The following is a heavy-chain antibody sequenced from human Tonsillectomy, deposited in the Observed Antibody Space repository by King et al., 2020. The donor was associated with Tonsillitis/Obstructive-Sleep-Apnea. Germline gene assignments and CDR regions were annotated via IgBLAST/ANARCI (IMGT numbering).Heavy chain of an antibody. Sequence: QLVQSGAEVKKPGSSVKVSCKASGGTFSSYAISWVRQAPGQGLDWMGGIIPIFGTANYAQKFQGRVTITADESTSTAYMELSSLRSEDTAGYYCAGGGQGYCTGGVCYWDSGFDPWGQGTLVTVSS. D-gene: IGHD2-8*02. CDR2: IIPIFGTA. V-gene: IGHV1-69*12. CDR3: AGGGQGYCTGGVCYWDSGFDP. CDR1: GGTFSSYA. J-gene: IGHJ5*02.